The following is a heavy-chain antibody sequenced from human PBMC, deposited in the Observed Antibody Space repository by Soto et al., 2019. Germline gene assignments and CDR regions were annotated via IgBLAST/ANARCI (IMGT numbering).Heavy chain of an antibody. J-gene: IGHJ4*02. CDR2: ITGHGGST. CDR3: AKDIRLSTLYYFDS. D-gene: IGHD2-21*01. CDR1: GFTFSSYA. Sequence: PGGSLRLSCAASGFTFSSYAMSWVRQAPGKGLEWVSAITGHGGSTYYADSVKGRLTISRDNSKNTLSLQMNSLRAEDTAVYYCAKDIRLSTLYYFDSWGQGTLVTVSS. V-gene: IGHV3-23*01.